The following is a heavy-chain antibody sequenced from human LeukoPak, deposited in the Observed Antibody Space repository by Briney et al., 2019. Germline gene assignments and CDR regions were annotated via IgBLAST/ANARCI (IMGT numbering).Heavy chain of an antibody. CDR3: AKDRLVHDH. CDR1: GFSFSNHA. J-gene: IGHJ5*02. CDR2: ISGSGGTI. D-gene: IGHD6-13*01. Sequence: AGGSLRLSCAASGFSFSNHAMSWVRQAPGKGLEWVSVISGSGGTIYYAASVKGRFTISRDNSKNTLYLQMNSLRAEDTAVYYCAKDRLVHDHWGQGTLVTVSS. V-gene: IGHV3-23*01.